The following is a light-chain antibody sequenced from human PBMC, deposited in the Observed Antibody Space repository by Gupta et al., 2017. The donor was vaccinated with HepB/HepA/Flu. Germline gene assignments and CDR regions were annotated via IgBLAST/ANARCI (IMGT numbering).Light chain of an antibody. CDR1: QSISNF. V-gene: IGKV3-11*01. J-gene: IGKJ4*01. CDR2: GAS. Sequence: EIVLTHSPGTLSLSPGERVTLSRRASQSISNFLAWYQQTPGQAPRLLIYGASNRATGIPARFSGSGSGTDFTLTITNLEPEDFAVYYCQQRYNWPLTFGGGTKVEIK. CDR3: QQRYNWPLT.